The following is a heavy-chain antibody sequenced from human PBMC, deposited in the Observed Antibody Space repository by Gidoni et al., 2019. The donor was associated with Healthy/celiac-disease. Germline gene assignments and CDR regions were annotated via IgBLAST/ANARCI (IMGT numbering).Heavy chain of an antibody. CDR3: ARDAGSPGLRGPSDI. CDR2: INPSGGST. J-gene: IGHJ3*02. V-gene: IGHV1-46*03. CDR1: GYTFTSYY. Sequence: QVQLVQSGAEVKQPGASVKVSCKASGYTFTSYYMHWVRQAPGQGLEWMGIINPSGGSTSYAQKFQGRVTMTRDTSTSTVYMELSSLRSEDTAVYYCARDAGSPGLRGPSDIWGQGTMVTVSS. D-gene: IGHD1-26*01.